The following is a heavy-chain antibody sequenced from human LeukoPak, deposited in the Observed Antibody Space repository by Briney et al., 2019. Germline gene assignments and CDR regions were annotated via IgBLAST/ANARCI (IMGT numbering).Heavy chain of an antibody. D-gene: IGHD3-9*01. V-gene: IGHV4-61*01. J-gene: IGHJ4*02. Sequence: ASETLSLTCTVSGGSVSSGSYYWSWIRQPPGKGLEWIGYIYYSGSTNYNPSHKSRVTISVDTSKNQFSLKLSSVTAADTAVYYCARVLNYDILTGYLFEEFDYWGQGTLVTVSS. CDR2: IYYSGST. CDR1: GGSVSSGSYY. CDR3: ARVLNYDILTGYLFEEFDY.